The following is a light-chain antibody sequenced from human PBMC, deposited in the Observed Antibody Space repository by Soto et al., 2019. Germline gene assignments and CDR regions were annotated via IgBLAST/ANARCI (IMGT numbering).Light chain of an antibody. CDR3: QQLNSYSFT. J-gene: IGKJ3*01. Sequence: IQLTQSPSSLSASVGDRVTITCRASQGISSYLAWYQQKPGKAPKLLIYAASTLLSGVPSRFSGSGSGTDFTLPISSLQPEDFATYYCQQLNSYSFTFGPGTKVDIK. CDR2: AAS. V-gene: IGKV1-9*01. CDR1: QGISSY.